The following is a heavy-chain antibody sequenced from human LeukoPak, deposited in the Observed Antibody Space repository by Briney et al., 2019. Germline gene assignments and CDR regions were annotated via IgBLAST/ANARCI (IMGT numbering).Heavy chain of an antibody. D-gene: IGHD2-15*01. CDR1: GGSISSYY. J-gene: IGHJ6*03. CDR3: ARSGWKPGTVVARPYYYYYMDV. CDR2: IYTSGST. V-gene: IGHV4-4*07. Sequence: SETLSLTCTVSGGSISSYYWSWIRQPAGKGLEWIGRIYTSGSTNYNSSLKSRVTISVDTSKNQFSLKLSSVTAADTAVYYCARSGWKPGTVVARPYYYYYMDVWGKGTTVTVSS.